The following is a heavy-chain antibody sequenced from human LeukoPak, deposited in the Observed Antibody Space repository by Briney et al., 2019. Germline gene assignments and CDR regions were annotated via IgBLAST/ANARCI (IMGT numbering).Heavy chain of an antibody. D-gene: IGHD4-11*01. J-gene: IGHJ6*02. CDR2: IKQDGSEK. Sequence: GGSLRLSCAASGFTFSSYWMSWVRQAPGKGLEWVANIKQDGSEKYYVDSVKGRFTISRDDAKNSLYLQMNSLRAEDTAVYYCATARSPKTYNYYYYGMDVWGQGTTVTVSS. CDR3: ATARSPKTYNYYYYGMDV. CDR1: GFTFSSYW. V-gene: IGHV3-7*01.